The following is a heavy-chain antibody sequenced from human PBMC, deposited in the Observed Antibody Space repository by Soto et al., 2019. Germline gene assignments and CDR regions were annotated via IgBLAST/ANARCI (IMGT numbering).Heavy chain of an antibody. CDR2: ISGSGGST. V-gene: IGHV3-23*01. CDR3: AKEASYCSSTSCYGPDGKDV. J-gene: IGHJ6*02. D-gene: IGHD2-2*01. Sequence: GGSLRLSCAASGFTFSSYAMSWVRQAPGEGLEWVSAISGSGGSTYYADSVKGRFTISRDNSKNTLYLQMNSLRAEDTAVYYCAKEASYCSSTSCYGPDGKDVWGRGTSVTVSS. CDR1: GFTFSSYA.